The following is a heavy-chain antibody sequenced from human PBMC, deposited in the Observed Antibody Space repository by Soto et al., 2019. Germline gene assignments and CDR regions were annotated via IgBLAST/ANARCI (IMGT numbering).Heavy chain of an antibody. CDR1: GFTFSTYT. D-gene: IGHD1-26*01. Sequence: SLRLSCVASGFTFSTYTMYWVRQAPGKGLEWVALISNDGVDKYFADSVKGRFTISRDNSKNTLFLQMNSLRGEDTAVYYCARGRGSYSFDYWGQGTLVTVSS. J-gene: IGHJ4*02. V-gene: IGHV3-30-3*01. CDR2: ISNDGVDK. CDR3: ARGRGSYSFDY.